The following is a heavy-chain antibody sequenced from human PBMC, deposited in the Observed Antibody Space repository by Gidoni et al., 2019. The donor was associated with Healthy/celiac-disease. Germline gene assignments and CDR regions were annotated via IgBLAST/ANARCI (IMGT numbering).Heavy chain of an antibody. CDR2: ISGSGGST. V-gene: IGHV3-23*01. CDR1: GFTFSSYA. CDR3: AKDHAYSSSWGDY. J-gene: IGHJ4*02. Sequence: EVQLLESGGGLVQPGGSLRLSCAASGFTFSSYAMSWVRQAPGKGLGWVSAISGSGGSTYYADSVKGRFTISRDNSKNTLYLQMNSLRAEDTAVYYCAKDHAYSSSWGDYWGQGTLVTVSS. D-gene: IGHD6-13*01.